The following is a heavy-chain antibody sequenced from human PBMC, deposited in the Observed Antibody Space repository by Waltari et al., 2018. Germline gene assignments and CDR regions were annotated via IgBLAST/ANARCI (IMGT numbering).Heavy chain of an antibody. J-gene: IGHJ4*02. CDR2: INHIGNT. V-gene: IGHV4-34*01. CDR1: GGSFSGYY. Sequence: QVQLQQWGAGLLKPSETLSLTCAVYGGSFSGYYWSWIRQPPGKGLEWIGEINHIGNTTSNPSLKSRVTISVDTSKIQFSLKLSAVTAADTAGYYCARAVSNDVWSGYHRGGYYYFDYWGQGTLVTVSS. CDR3: ARAVSNDVWSGYHRGGYYYFDY. D-gene: IGHD3-3*01.